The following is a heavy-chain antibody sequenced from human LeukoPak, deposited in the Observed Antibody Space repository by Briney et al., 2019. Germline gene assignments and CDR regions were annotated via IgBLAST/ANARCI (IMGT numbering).Heavy chain of an antibody. CDR3: ARGSATYDFWSGGTGTRFDP. CDR1: GGSLSGYY. Sequence: SETLSLTCAVYGGSLSGYYWSWIRQPPGKGLEWIGEINHSGSTNYNPSLKSRVTISVDTSKNQFSLKLSSVTAADTAVYYCARGSATYDFWSGGTGTRFDPWGQGTLVTVSS. J-gene: IGHJ5*02. V-gene: IGHV4-34*01. D-gene: IGHD3-3*01. CDR2: INHSGST.